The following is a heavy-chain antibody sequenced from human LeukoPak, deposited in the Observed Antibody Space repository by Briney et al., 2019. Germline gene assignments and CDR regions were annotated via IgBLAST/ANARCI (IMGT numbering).Heavy chain of an antibody. Sequence: PGGSLRLSCAASGFAFGGYTMTWVRQAPGKGLEWVSSISDNSAYIYHADSLQGRFTTSRDNAKSSLSLQMSSLRADDTAVYYCARDPAPHSAHLPHFDYWGQGILVTVSS. V-gene: IGHV3-21*01. CDR3: ARDPAPHSAHLPHFDY. J-gene: IGHJ4*02. CDR1: GFAFGGYT. CDR2: ISDNSAYI. D-gene: IGHD5-18*01.